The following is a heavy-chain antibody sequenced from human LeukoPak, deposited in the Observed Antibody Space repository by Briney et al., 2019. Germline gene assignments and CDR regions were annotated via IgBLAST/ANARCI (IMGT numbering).Heavy chain of an antibody. J-gene: IGHJ3*02. CDR2: ISSSGSTI. V-gene: IGHV3-48*03. CDR1: GFTFSSYE. CDR3: AKTIVDSSGYFIDDAFDI. D-gene: IGHD3-22*01. Sequence: GGSLRLSCAASGFTFSSYEMNWVRQAPGKGLEWVSYISSSGSTIYYADSVKGRFTISRDNAKNSLYLQMNSLRAEDTAVYYCAKTIVDSSGYFIDDAFDIWGQGTMVTVSS.